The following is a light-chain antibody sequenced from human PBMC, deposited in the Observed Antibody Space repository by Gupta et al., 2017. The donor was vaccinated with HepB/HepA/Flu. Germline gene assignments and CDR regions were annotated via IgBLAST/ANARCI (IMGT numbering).Light chain of an antibody. V-gene: IGLV1-40*01. Sequence: QSVLTQPPSVSGAPSPRVTISCTESSSNIGAGYDVHWYQQLPGTAPKLLIYGNSKRPSGVPDRLSGSKSGTSASLAITGLQAEDEADYYCQSSDSSLSGSVFGGGTKLTVL. CDR2: GNS. CDR3: QSSDSSLSGSV. CDR1: SSNIGAGYD. J-gene: IGLJ2*01.